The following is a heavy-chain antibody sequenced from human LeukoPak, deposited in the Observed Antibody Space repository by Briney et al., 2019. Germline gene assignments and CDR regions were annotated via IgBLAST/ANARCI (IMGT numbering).Heavy chain of an antibody. CDR1: GFTVSSNY. CDR3: ARDRDYYYGMDV. V-gene: IGHV3-53*01. CDR2: IYSGGST. D-gene: IGHD3-10*01. J-gene: IGHJ6*02. Sequence: GGSLRLSCAASGFTVSSNYMSWVRQAPGKGLEWVSVIYSGGSTYYADSVKGRFTISRDNSKNTLYLQMSSLRAEDTAVYYCARDRDYYYGMDVWGQGTTVTVSS.